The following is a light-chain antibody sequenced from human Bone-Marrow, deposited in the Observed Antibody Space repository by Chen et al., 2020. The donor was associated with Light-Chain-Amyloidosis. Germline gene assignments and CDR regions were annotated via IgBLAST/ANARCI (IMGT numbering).Light chain of an antibody. CDR2: EVT. CDR3: SSYTITTTLV. J-gene: IGLJ1*01. V-gene: IGLV2-14*01. Sequence: QSALTQPASVSGSPGQSITISCTGTRSDVGGDNHVSWYQQHPDKAPQLMIYEVTNRPSWVPARFSGSKSDNTASLTISGLQTEDEADYFCSSYTITTTLVFGSGTRVTVL. CDR1: RSDVGGDNH.